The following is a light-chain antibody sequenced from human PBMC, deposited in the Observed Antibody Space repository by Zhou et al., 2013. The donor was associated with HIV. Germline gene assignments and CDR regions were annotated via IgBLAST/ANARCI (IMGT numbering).Light chain of an antibody. J-gene: IGKJ3*01. CDR2: GAS. CDR1: QSVSSSF. CDR3: QQGSSWPPRIT. Sequence: EIVLTQSPGTLSLSPGERATLSCRTSQSVSSSFLAWYQQKPGQAPRLLIYGASSRATDIPERFSGSGSGTDFTLTITSLEPEDFAVYYCQQGSSWPPRITFGPGTKVDIK. V-gene: IGKV3-20*01.